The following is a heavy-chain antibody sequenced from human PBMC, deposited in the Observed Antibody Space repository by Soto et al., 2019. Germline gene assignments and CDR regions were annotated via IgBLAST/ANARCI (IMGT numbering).Heavy chain of an antibody. D-gene: IGHD3-10*01. CDR3: ARDTTYYYGSGSYDGSSYFDY. CDR2: ISSRTSYI. V-gene: IGHV3-21*01. Sequence: EVQLVEPGGGLVQPGGSLRLSCAASGFTFTSYSMNWVRQAPGKGLEWVSSISSRTSYIHYADSVKGRFTISRDNAKNSLYLQMNSLGAEDTAVYYCARDTTYYYGSGSYDGSSYFDYWGQGTLVTVSS. J-gene: IGHJ4*02. CDR1: GFTFTSYS.